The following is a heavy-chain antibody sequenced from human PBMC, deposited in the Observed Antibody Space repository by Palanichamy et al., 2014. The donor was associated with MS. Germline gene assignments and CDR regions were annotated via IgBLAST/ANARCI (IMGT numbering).Heavy chain of an antibody. J-gene: IGHJ5*02. Sequence: QWYQRRVTITADESTSTAYMELSSLRSEDTAVYYCARGHFWSGYYTFNWFDPWGQGTLVTVSS. CDR3: ARGHFWSGYYTFNWFDP. D-gene: IGHD3-3*02. V-gene: IGHV1-69*01.